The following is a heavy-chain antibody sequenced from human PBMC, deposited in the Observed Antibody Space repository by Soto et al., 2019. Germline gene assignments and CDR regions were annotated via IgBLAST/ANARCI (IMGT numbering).Heavy chain of an antibody. CDR1: GFTFSSYS. Sequence: EVQLVESGGGLVKPGGSLRLSCAASGFTFSSYSMNWVRQAPGKGLEWVSSISSSSSYIYYADSVKGRFTISRDNAKNSLYLQMKSLIAEETAVYYCARGNTLTTPSPCDIWGQGTMVTVSS. D-gene: IGHD4-17*01. CDR2: ISSSSSYI. CDR3: ARGNTLTTPSPCDI. V-gene: IGHV3-21*01. J-gene: IGHJ3*02.